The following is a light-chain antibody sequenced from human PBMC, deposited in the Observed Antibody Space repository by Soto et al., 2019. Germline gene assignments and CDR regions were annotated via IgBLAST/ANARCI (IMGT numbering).Light chain of an antibody. CDR3: HQYGTAPLT. CDR2: AAS. CDR1: QTISSW. Sequence: DIQMTQSPSTLSGSVGDRVTITCRASQTISSWLAWYQQKPGKAPNLLIYAASSLETGVPSRFSGSGSGTDFTLTISRLEPEDFSVYYCHQYGTAPLTFGPGTKVDIK. V-gene: IGKV1-5*01. J-gene: IGKJ3*01.